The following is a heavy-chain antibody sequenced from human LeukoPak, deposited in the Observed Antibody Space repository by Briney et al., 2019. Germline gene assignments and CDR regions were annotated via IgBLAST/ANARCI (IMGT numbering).Heavy chain of an antibody. Sequence: SETLSLTCTVSGGSISGYSWNWIRQPPGKGLEWIGYIYNSGSTNYTPSLQSRVTIPVDTSKNQFSLTLSSVTAADTAVYYCARDPSDYAYYYYGMDVWGKGTTVTVSS. J-gene: IGHJ6*04. CDR3: ARDPSDYAYYYYGMDV. CDR2: IYNSGST. D-gene: IGHD4-17*01. V-gene: IGHV4-59*01. CDR1: GGSISGYS.